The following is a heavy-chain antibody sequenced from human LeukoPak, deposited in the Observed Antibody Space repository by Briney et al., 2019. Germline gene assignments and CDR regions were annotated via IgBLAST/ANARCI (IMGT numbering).Heavy chain of an antibody. Sequence: SETLSLTCTVSGGSISSHYWSWIRQPPGKGLEWIGYIYYSGSTNYNPSLKSRATISVDTSKNQFSLKLSSVTAADTAVYYCARAPYQYYDFWSGYAYYFDYWGQGTLVTVSS. CDR3: ARAPYQYYDFWSGYAYYFDY. J-gene: IGHJ4*02. D-gene: IGHD3-3*01. CDR1: GGSISSHY. CDR2: IYYSGST. V-gene: IGHV4-59*11.